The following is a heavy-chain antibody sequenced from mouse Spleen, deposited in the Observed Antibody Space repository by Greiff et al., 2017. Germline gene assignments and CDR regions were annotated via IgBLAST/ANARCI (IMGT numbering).Heavy chain of an antibody. D-gene: IGHD2-1*01. CDR1: GYTFSSYW. CDR3: ARSDGNYEGWYFDV. V-gene: IGHV1-9*01. Sequence: VQLQQSGAELMKPGASVKISCKATGYTFSSYWIEWVKQRPGHGLEWIGEILPGSGSTNYNEKFKGKATFTADTSSNTAYMQLSSLTSEDSAVYYCARSDGNYEGWYFDVWGAGTTVTVSS. CDR2: ILPGSGST. J-gene: IGHJ1*01.